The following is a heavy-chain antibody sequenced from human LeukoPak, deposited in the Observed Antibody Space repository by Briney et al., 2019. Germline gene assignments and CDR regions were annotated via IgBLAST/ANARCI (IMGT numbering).Heavy chain of an antibody. J-gene: IGHJ4*02. V-gene: IGHV1-69*05. Sequence: SVKVSCKAPGGTFSSYAISWVRLTPGQGLEWMGGIIPVLYTPNYAQKFQGRVTITTDESTSAAYMELSGLRSEDSAVYYCTGHTQGYVWNDYWGQGTLVTVSS. CDR2: IIPVLYTP. D-gene: IGHD3-16*01. CDR1: GGTFSSYA. CDR3: TGHTQGYVWNDY.